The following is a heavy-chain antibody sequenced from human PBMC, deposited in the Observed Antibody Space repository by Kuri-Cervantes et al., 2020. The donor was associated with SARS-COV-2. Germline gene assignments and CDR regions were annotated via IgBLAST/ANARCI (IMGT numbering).Heavy chain of an antibody. J-gene: IGHJ5*02. CDR2: ISAYNGNT. V-gene: IGHV1-18*01. Sequence: ASVKVSCKASGYTFTSYGISWVRQAPGQGLEWMGWISAYNGNTNYAQKFQGRVTMISNTSITTAYMELSSLTSGDTAVYYCARGHHLSNWFDPWGQGTLVTVSS. CDR1: GYTFTSYG. CDR3: ARGHHLSNWFDP.